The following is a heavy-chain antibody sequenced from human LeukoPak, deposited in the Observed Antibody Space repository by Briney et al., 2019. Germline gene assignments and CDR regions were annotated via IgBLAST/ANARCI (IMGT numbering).Heavy chain of an antibody. J-gene: IGHJ3*02. CDR2: NYRWGSTI. Sequence: GSLRLFCETSGITFRCYSIEWVRQAPGKGLGWVFFNYRWGSTIYYADSGKGRFTISRDDAKNSLHLQMNSLRAEDTAVYYCATYCSSTSCYMAGLSRGFDIWGQGTMVTVSS. CDR3: ATYCSSTSCYMAGLSRGFDI. CDR1: GITFRCYS. V-gene: IGHV3-48*04. D-gene: IGHD2-2*02.